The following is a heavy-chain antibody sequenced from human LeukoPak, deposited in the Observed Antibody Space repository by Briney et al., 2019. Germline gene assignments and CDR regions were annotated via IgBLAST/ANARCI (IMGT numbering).Heavy chain of an antibody. V-gene: IGHV3-48*03. Sequence: HPGGSLRLSCAASGFTFSSYEMNWVRQAPGKGLEWVSYISSSGSTIYYADSVKGRFTISRDNAKNSLYLQMNSLRAEDTAVYFCARLERCGDSPFDYWGQGTLVIVSS. J-gene: IGHJ4*02. D-gene: IGHD4-17*01. CDR1: GFTFSSYE. CDR3: ARLERCGDSPFDY. CDR2: ISSSGSTI.